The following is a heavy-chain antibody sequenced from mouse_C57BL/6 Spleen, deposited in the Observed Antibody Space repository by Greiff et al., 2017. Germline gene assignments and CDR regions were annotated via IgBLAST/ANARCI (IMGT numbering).Heavy chain of an antibody. Sequence: VQLQQSGPELVKPGASVKMSCKASGYTFTDYNMHWVKQSHGKSLEWIGYINPNNGGTSYNQKFKGKATLTVNKSSSTAYMELRSLTSEDSAVYYCARGGLGRGRESALDYWGQGTSVTVSS. J-gene: IGHJ4*01. V-gene: IGHV1-22*01. CDR1: GYTFTDYN. D-gene: IGHD4-1*01. CDR3: ARGGLGRGRESALDY. CDR2: INPNNGGT.